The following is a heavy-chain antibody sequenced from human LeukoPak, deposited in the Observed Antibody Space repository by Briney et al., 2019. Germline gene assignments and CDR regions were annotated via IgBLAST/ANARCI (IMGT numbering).Heavy chain of an antibody. D-gene: IGHD1-26*01. CDR2: IYTSGST. V-gene: IGHV4-4*07. CDR1: GGSISSYY. CDR3: ARDRGHSGSYFWFDP. Sequence: SETLSLTCTVSGGSISSYYWSWIRQPAGKGLEWIGRIYTSGSTNYNPSLKSRVTMSVDTSKNQFSLKLCSVTAADTAVYYCARDRGHSGSYFWFDPWGQGTLVTVSS. J-gene: IGHJ5*02.